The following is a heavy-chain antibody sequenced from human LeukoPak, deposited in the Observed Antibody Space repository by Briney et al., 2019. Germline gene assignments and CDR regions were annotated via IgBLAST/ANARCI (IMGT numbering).Heavy chain of an antibody. J-gene: IGHJ4*02. CDR1: GGSISNYY. V-gene: IGHV4-59*01. D-gene: IGHD3-22*01. CDR3: ARGGPTKTYYYDSSGCFDY. CDR2: IYYSGST. Sequence: NPSETLSLTCTVSGGSISNYYWTWIRQPPGKGLEWIGYIYYSGSTNYNPSLKSRVTISVDTSKNQFSLKLSSVTAADTAVYYCARGGPTKTYYYDSSGCFDYWGQGTLVTVSS.